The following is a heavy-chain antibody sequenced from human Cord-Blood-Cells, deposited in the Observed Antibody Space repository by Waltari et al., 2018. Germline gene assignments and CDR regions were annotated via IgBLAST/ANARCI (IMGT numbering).Heavy chain of an antibody. CDR3: TTRPPSVVGATDY. CDR1: GFTFSGSA. V-gene: IGHV3-73*01. D-gene: IGHD1-26*01. CDR2: IRSKANSYAT. Sequence: EVQLVESGGGLVQPGGSLKLSCAASGFTFSGSAMHWVRKASGKGLEWFGRIRSKANSYATAYAASVKGRFTISRDDSKNTAYLQMNSLKTEDTAVYYCTTRPPSVVGATDYWGQGTLVTVSS. J-gene: IGHJ4*02.